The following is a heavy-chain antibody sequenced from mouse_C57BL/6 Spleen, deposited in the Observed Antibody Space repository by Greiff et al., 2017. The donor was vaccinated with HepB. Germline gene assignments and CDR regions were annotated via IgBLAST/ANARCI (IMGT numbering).Heavy chain of an antibody. CDR1: GYTFTSYW. CDR3: AIWLYAMDY. CDR2: IYPSDSET. J-gene: IGHJ4*01. D-gene: IGHD2-2*01. Sequence: QVQLKQPGAELVRPGSSVKLSCKASGYTFTSYWMDWVKQRPGQGLEWIGNIYPSDSETHYNQKFKDKATLTVDKSSSTAYMQLSSLTSEDSAVYYCAIWLYAMDYWGQGTSVTVSS. V-gene: IGHV1-61*01.